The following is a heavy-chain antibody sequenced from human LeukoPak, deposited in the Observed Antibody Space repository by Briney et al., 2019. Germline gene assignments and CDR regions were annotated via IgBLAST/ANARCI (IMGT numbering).Heavy chain of an antibody. V-gene: IGHV1-18*04. Sequence: GASVKISCKASGYTFTSSSYNWVRRGTVQGPEWKGWISAYNGNTNYAQKLQGRVTMTTDTSTSTAYMELRSLRSDDTAVYYCARGRGYSSLGHFDYWGQGSLVTVSS. CDR1: GYTFTSSS. J-gene: IGHJ4*02. D-gene: IGHD5-18*01. CDR3: ARGRGYSSLGHFDY. CDR2: ISAYNGNT.